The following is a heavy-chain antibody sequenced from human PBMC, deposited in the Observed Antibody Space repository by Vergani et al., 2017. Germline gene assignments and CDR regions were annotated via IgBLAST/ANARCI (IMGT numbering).Heavy chain of an antibody. CDR1: GFTFSSYS. Sequence: EVQLVESGGGLVKPGGSLRLSCAASGFTFSSYSMNWVRQAPGKGLEWVSSISSSSSYIYYADSVKGRFTISRDNAKNSLYLQMNSLRAEDTAVYYCAXDTPEMATPWAHYGMDVWGQGTTVTVSS. CDR3: AXDTPEMATPWAHYGMDV. V-gene: IGHV3-21*01. J-gene: IGHJ6*02. CDR2: ISSSSSYI. D-gene: IGHD5-24*01.